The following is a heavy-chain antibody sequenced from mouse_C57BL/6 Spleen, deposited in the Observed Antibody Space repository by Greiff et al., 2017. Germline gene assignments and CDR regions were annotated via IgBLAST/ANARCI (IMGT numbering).Heavy chain of an antibody. J-gene: IGHJ3*01. Sequence: VQLQQPGAELVRPGSSVKLSCKASGYTFTSYWMDWVKQRPGQGLEWIGNIYPSDSETHYNQKFKDKATLTVDKSSSTAYMQLSSLTSEDVAVYYCARGDYDAYWGQGTLVTVSA. CDR1: GYTFTSYW. V-gene: IGHV1-61*01. CDR3: ARGDYDAY. CDR2: IYPSDSET. D-gene: IGHD1-1*01.